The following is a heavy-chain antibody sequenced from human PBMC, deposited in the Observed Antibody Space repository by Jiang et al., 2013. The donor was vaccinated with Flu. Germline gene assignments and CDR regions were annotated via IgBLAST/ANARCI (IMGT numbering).Heavy chain of an antibody. CDR3: ARDKGTKGGEDYYYYGMDV. D-gene: IGHD2-8*01. V-gene: IGHV4-4*02. CDR1: GDSINSINW. J-gene: IGHJ6*02. CDR2: VHHSGKS. Sequence: PGLVKPSGTLSLTCAVSGDSINSINWWGWVRQSPGKGLEWIGEVHHSGKSDYNAALMSRLRLSVDTSKNQFSLNLTSVTAADTAVYYCARDKGTKGGEDYYYYGMDVWGQGTTVTVSS.